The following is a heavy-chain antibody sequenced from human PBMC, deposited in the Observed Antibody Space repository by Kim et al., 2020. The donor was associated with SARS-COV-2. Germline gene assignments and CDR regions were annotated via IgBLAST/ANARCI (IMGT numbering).Heavy chain of an antibody. V-gene: IGHV4-39*01. D-gene: IGHD3-9*01. CDR3: ASWYYDILTGYYRNYFDY. J-gene: IGHJ4*02. CDR2: IYYSGST. Sequence: SETMSLTCTVSGGSISSSSYYWGWIRQPPGKGLEWIGSIYYSGSTYYNPSLKSRVTISVDTSKNQFSLKLSSVTAADTAVYYCASWYYDILTGYYRNYFDYWGQVTLVTVSS. CDR1: GGSISSSSYY.